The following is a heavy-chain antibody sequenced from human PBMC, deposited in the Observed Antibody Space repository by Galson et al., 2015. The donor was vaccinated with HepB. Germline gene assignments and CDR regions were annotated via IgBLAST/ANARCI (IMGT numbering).Heavy chain of an antibody. J-gene: IGHJ6*02. CDR3: ATVGAYYGSGSSIKDYYGMDV. Sequence: TLSLTCAVSGGSISSGGYSWSWIRQPPGKGLEWIGYIYHSGSTYYNPSLKSRVTISVDRSKNQFSLKLSSVTAADTAVYYCATVGAYYGSGSSIKDYYGMDVWGQGTTVTVSS. CDR1: GGSISSGGYS. V-gene: IGHV4-30-2*01. CDR2: IYHSGST. D-gene: IGHD3-10*01.